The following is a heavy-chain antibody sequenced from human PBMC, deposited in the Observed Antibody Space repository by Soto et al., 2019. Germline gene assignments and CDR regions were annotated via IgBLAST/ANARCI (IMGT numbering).Heavy chain of an antibody. CDR1: GFTFSSYA. Sequence: DVQLLESGGGLVQPEGSLRLSCAASGFTFSSYAMGWVRQGPGKGLEWVAVVSIGGSTHYADSVRGRFTISRDNSKNTLSLKMNSLTAEDTAVYLCAKRRGAGGHFDYWGQGALVTVSS. CDR2: VSIGGST. D-gene: IGHD2-8*02. V-gene: IGHV3-23*01. CDR3: AKRRGAGGHFDY. J-gene: IGHJ4*02.